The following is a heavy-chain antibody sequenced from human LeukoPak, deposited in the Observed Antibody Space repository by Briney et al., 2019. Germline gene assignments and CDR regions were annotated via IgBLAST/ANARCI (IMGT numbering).Heavy chain of an antibody. Sequence: GSPRHSRVPSAFTLSSYEMNWVRHAPEEGLEWISYISSSGSTMYAYSVKGRFTISRDNAKNSLYLQMNSLRAEDTTVDYCARDNGWYDYWGQGTLVTVSS. J-gene: IGHJ4*02. D-gene: IGHD6-19*01. CDR1: AFTLSSYE. CDR3: ARDNGWYDY. V-gene: IGHV3-48*03. CDR2: ISSSGSTM.